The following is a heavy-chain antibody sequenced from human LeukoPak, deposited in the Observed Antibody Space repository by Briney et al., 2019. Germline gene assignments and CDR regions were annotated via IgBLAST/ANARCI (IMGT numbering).Heavy chain of an antibody. CDR1: GGSISSSSYY. D-gene: IGHD3-22*01. CDR3: ASSIMIVVVSGAFDI. CDR2: IYYSGST. V-gene: IGHV4-39*01. J-gene: IGHJ3*02. Sequence: SETLSLTCTVSGGSISSSSYYWGWIRQPPGKGLEWIGSIYYSGSTYYNPSLKSRATISVDTSKNQFSLKLSSVTAADTAVYYCASSIMIVVVSGAFDIWGQGTMVTVSS.